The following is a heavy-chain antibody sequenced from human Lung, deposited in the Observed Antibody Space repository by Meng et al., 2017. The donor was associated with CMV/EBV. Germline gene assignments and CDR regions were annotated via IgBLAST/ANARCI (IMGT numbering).Heavy chain of an antibody. V-gene: IGHV3-30*02. Sequence: GGSLRLSCAASGFTFSSYGMHWVRQAPGKGLEWVAFIRYDGSNKYYADSVKGRFTISRDNSKNTLYLQTNSLRAEDTGVYYCAKDYPHWNGVERDYWGQGTLVTVSS. CDR2: IRYDGSNK. CDR1: GFTFSSYG. D-gene: IGHD1-1*01. J-gene: IGHJ4*02. CDR3: AKDYPHWNGVERDY.